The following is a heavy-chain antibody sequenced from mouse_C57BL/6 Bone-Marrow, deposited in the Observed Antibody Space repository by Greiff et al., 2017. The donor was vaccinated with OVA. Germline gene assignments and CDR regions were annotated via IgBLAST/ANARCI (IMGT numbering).Heavy chain of an antibody. CDR2: ISYDGSN. CDR1: GYSITSGYY. CDR3: ARAPLRVFFAY. Sequence: EVKLMESGPGLVKPSQSLSLTCSVTGYSITSGYYWNWIRQFPGNKLEWMGYISYDGSNNYNPSLKNRISITRDTSKNQFFLKLNSVTTEDTATYYCARAPLRVFFAYWGQGTLVTVSA. J-gene: IGHJ3*01. V-gene: IGHV3-6*01.